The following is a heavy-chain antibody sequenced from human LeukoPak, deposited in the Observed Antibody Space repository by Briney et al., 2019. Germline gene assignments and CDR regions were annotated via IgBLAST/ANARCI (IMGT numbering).Heavy chain of an antibody. D-gene: IGHD1-26*01. Sequence: GASVKVSCKASGYTFTSYYMHWVRQAPGRGLEWMGIINPSGGSTSYAQKFQGRVTMTRDTSTSTAYMELSSLRSEDTAVYYCATDRVVGATITDYWGQGTLVTVSS. CDR1: GYTFTSYY. CDR2: INPSGGST. CDR3: ATDRVVGATITDY. J-gene: IGHJ4*02. V-gene: IGHV1-46*01.